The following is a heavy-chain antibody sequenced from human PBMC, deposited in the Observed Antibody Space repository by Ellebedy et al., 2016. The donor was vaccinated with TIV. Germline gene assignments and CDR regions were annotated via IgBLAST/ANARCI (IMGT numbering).Heavy chain of an antibody. CDR3: ARAARPITTPYYYYGMDV. J-gene: IGHJ6*02. CDR1: GYTFATYG. CDR2: ISAYNGNT. D-gene: IGHD3-22*01. Sequence: AASVKVSCKASGYTFATYGISWVRQAPGQGLEWMGWISAYNGNTNYAQKLQGRVTMTTDTSTSTAYMELRSLRSDDTAVYYCARAARPITTPYYYYGMDVWGQGTTVTVSS. V-gene: IGHV1-18*01.